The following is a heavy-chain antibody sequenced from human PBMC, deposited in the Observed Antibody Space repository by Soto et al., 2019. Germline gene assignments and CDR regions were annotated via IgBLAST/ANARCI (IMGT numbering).Heavy chain of an antibody. V-gene: IGHV3-30-3*01. CDR3: ARTPGY. CDR1: GFTFSSYA. J-gene: IGHJ4*02. Sequence: PGGSLRLSCAASGFTFSSYAMHWVRQAPGKGLEWVAVISYDGSNKYYAESVKGRFTISRDNSKNTLYLQMNSLRAEDTAVYYCARTPGYWGQGTLVTVSS. CDR2: ISYDGSNK.